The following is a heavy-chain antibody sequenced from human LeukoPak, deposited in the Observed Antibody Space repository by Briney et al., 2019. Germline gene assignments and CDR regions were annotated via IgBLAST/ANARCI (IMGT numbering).Heavy chain of an antibody. V-gene: IGHV3-74*01. CDR2: INSDGSST. CDR1: GFTFSSYW. D-gene: IGHD1-26*01. Sequence: GGSLRLSCAASGFTFSSYWMHWVRQAPGKGLVWVSRINSDGSSTSYADSVKGRFTISRDNAENTLYLQMNSLRAEDTAVYYCARGVVGATGGLFDYWGQGTLVTVSS. CDR3: ARGVVGATGGLFDY. J-gene: IGHJ4*02.